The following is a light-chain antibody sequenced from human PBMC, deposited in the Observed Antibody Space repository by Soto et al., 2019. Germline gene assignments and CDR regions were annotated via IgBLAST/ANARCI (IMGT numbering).Light chain of an antibody. J-gene: IGKJ1*01. CDR2: GAS. V-gene: IGKV3-20*01. CDR3: QQYGTTPPT. Sequence: EIVLTQSPGTLSLSPGERATLSCRASQSVSSSYLGWYQQKPGQAPRLLIYGASSRATGIPYRFSGSGSGTDFTLTISRLEPEDFAVYYCQQYGTTPPTFGQGTKVEMK. CDR1: QSVSSSY.